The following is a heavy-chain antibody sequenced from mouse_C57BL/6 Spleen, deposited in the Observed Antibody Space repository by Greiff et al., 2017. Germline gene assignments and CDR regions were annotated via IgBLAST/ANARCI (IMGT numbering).Heavy chain of an antibody. V-gene: IGHV5-6*01. CDR3: ARQGSHTTVVAKYFDV. D-gene: IGHD1-1*01. CDR2: ISSGGSYT. Sequence: EVQLVESGGDLVKPGGSLKLSCAASGFTFSSYGMSWVRQTPDKRLEWVATISSGGSYTYYPDSVKGRFTISRDNAKNTLYLQMSSLKSEDTSMYYCARQGSHTTVVAKYFDVWGTGTTVTVSS. J-gene: IGHJ1*03. CDR1: GFTFSSYG.